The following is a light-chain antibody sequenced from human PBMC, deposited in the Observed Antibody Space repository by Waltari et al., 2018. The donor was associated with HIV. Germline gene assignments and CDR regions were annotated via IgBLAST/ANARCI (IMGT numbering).Light chain of an antibody. V-gene: IGLV4-69*01. CDR3: QTWGTGIRV. Sequence: QLVLTQSPSASASLGASVKLTCTLSSGHSSYAIAWHQQKSEKGPRYLMKLNSDGSHNKGDGIPDRFSGSSSGAERYLTISSLQSEDEADYYCQTWGTGIRVFGGGTK. J-gene: IGLJ2*01. CDR1: SGHSSYA. CDR2: LNSDGSH.